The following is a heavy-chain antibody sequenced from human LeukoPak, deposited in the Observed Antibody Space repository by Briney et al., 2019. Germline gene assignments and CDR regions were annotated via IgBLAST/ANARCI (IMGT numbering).Heavy chain of an antibody. Sequence: SETLSLTCAAYGGSFSGYYWSWIRQPPGKGLEWIGEINHSGSTNYNPSLKSRVTISVDTSKNQFSLKLSSVTAADTAVYYCARAHSRPYYYDSSGYYYKAYYYGMDVWGQGTTVTVSS. V-gene: IGHV4-34*01. CDR2: INHSGST. J-gene: IGHJ6*02. CDR3: ARAHSRPYYYDSSGYYYKAYYYGMDV. D-gene: IGHD3-22*01. CDR1: GGSFSGYY.